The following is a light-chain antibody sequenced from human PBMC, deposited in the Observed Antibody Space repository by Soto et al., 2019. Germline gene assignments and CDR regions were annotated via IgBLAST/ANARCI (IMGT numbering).Light chain of an antibody. CDR3: QQYNNWPWT. V-gene: IGKV3-15*01. J-gene: IGKJ1*01. CDR2: DAS. Sequence: ETVMTQSLVTLSVSPGERATLSCRASQSFTSDLAWYQQKSGQPPRLLIFDASTRATGVPARFIGSGSGTEFTLTISSLQSEDFGFYYCQQYNNWPWTFGQGTKVDIK. CDR1: QSFTSD.